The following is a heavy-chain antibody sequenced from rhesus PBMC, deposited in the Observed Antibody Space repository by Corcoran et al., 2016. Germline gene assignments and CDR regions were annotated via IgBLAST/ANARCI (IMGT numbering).Heavy chain of an antibody. V-gene: IGHV4S10*01. CDR2: IYGSITST. Sequence: QVQLQESGPGVVKPSENLALTCAVPGGSISDSYRWSWTRQPPGKGLEWIGYIYGSITSTNYNPSLKSRFTISKATSKNQFSLKLSSVTAADTAVYYCARALLSLDYWGQGVLVTVSS. J-gene: IGHJ4*01. D-gene: IGHD2-15*01. CDR3: ARALLSLDY. CDR1: GGSISDSYR.